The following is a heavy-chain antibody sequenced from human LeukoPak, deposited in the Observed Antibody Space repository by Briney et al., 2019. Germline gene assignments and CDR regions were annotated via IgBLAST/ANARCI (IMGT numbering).Heavy chain of an antibody. CDR1: GFTVSSSY. V-gene: IGHV3-53*01. Sequence: GGSLRLSCAASGFTVSSSYMSWVRQAPEKGLEWVSLIYSGNTTHYTDSVKGRFTISRDNSKNTLYLQMNSLRAEDTAVYYCARGGPSGYYAFDIWGQGTMVTVS. CDR2: IYSGNTT. J-gene: IGHJ3*02. D-gene: IGHD3-22*01. CDR3: ARGGPSGYYAFDI.